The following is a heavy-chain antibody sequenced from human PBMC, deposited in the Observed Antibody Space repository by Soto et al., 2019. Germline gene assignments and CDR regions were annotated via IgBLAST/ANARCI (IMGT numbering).Heavy chain of an antibody. CDR1: GGSISSSNW. CDR2: IYHSGST. V-gene: IGHV4-4*02. D-gene: IGHD6-6*01. J-gene: IGHJ3*02. CDR3: AIAFLLSSSESAFDI. Sequence: SETLSLTCAVSGGSISSSNWWSWVRQPPGKGLEWIGEIYHSGSTNYNPSLKSRVTISVDKSKNRFSLKLSSVTAADTAVYYCAIAFLLSSSESAFDIWGQGTMVTVSS.